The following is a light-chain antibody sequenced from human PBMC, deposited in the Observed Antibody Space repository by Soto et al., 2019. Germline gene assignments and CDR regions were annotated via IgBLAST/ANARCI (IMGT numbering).Light chain of an antibody. Sequence: SYELTQPPSVSVAPGQTARITCGGNYIGTKSVHWYHQKPGQAPVLVVYHNTDRPSGIPERFSGSNSGTTATLTISRVEAGDEADYYCQVWDSSSDHRIFGGGTKLTVL. CDR2: HNT. V-gene: IGLV3-21*02. CDR1: YIGTKS. J-gene: IGLJ2*01. CDR3: QVWDSSSDHRI.